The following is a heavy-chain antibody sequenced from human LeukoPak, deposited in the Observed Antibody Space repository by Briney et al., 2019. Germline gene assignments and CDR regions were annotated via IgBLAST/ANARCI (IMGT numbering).Heavy chain of an antibody. CDR2: INPSGGST. Sequence: ASVKVSCKASGYTFTSYYMHWVRQAPGQGLEWMGIINPSGGSTSYAQKFQGRVTMTRDTSTSTVYMELSSLRSEDTAVYYCARDLGAAAGNVFGLVDYWGQGTLVTVSS. D-gene: IGHD6-13*01. CDR1: GYTFTSYY. V-gene: IGHV1-46*01. J-gene: IGHJ4*02. CDR3: ARDLGAAAGNVFGLVDY.